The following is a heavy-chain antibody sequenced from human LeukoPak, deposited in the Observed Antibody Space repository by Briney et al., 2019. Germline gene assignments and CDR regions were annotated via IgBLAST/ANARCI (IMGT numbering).Heavy chain of an antibody. J-gene: IGHJ4*02. Sequence: GESLKISCKGSGYSFTSYWIGWVRQMPGKGLELMGIIYPGDSDTRYSPSFQGQVTISADKSITTAYLQWGSLKASDTAMYYCARRSTSMVYFDYWGQVTLVTVSS. D-gene: IGHD5-18*01. CDR3: ARRSTSMVYFDY. CDR2: IYPGDSDT. V-gene: IGHV5-51*01. CDR1: GYSFTSYW.